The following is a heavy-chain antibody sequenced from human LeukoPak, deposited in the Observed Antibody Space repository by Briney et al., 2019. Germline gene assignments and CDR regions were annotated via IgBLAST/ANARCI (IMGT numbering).Heavy chain of an antibody. CDR3: ARDLGRDYYGSGSYYLPWFDP. CDR1: GYTFTSYG. Sequence: ASVTVSCKASGYTFTSYGISWVRQAPGQGLEWMGWISAYNGNTNYAQKLQGRVTMTTDTSTSTAYMELRSLRSDDTAVYYCARDLGRDYYGSGSYYLPWFDPWGQGTLVTVSS. CDR2: ISAYNGNT. D-gene: IGHD3-10*01. V-gene: IGHV1-18*01. J-gene: IGHJ5*02.